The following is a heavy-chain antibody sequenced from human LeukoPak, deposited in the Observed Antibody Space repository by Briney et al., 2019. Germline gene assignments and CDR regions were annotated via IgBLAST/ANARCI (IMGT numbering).Heavy chain of an antibody. CDR2: ISGSGGST. J-gene: IGHJ4*02. D-gene: IGHD5/OR15-5a*01. CDR3: AKGLFYVNLDY. Sequence: GGSLRLSCAASGLTFSSYAMSLVRQAPGKGLEWVSAISGSGGSTYYADSVKGRFTISTDNSKNTLYLQMNSLRAEDTAVYYCAKGLFYVNLDYWGQGTLVTVSS. CDR1: GLTFSSYA. V-gene: IGHV3-23*01.